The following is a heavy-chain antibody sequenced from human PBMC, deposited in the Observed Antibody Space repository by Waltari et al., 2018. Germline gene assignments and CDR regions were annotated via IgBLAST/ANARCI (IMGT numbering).Heavy chain of an antibody. V-gene: IGHV3-74*01. CDR2: RNSDGSST. D-gene: IGHD4-17*01. Sequence: EVQLVESGGGLVQPGGSLRLSCAASGFTYSMYWMHWVRQAPGKGLVWVSRRNSDGSSTSDADSVKGRYTISKDNAKNTVYLQMNSLRAEDTAIYYCARGARRTTVTTGWWYFDLRGRGTLVTVSS. CDR3: ARGARRTTVTTGWWYFDL. J-gene: IGHJ2*01. CDR1: GFTYSMYW.